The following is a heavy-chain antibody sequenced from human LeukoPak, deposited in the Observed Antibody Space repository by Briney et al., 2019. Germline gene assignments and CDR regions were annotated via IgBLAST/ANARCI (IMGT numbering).Heavy chain of an antibody. J-gene: IGHJ4*02. V-gene: IGHV3-23*01. D-gene: IGHD3-10*01. Sequence: PGGSLRLSCAASGFRFSNYAMSWVRQAPGKGLEWVSGIGGSGSSTYYADSVKGRFTISRDNSKNTLYLQMNSLRAEDTAVYYCAKLWFGELGAVYFDYWGQGTLVTVSS. CDR2: IGGSGSST. CDR1: GFRFSNYA. CDR3: AKLWFGELGAVYFDY.